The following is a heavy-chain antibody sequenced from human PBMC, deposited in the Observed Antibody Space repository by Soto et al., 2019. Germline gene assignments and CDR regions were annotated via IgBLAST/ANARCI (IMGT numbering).Heavy chain of an antibody. CDR2: IIPIFGTA. J-gene: IGHJ3*01. V-gene: IGHV1-69*13. Sequence: GASVKVSCKASGGTFSSYAISWVRQAPGQGLEWMGGIIPIFGTANYAQKFQGRVTITADESTSTAYMELSSLRSEDTAVYYCAREPPPGYYYDSSGYKTWGQGTMVPVSS. CDR1: GGTFSSYA. D-gene: IGHD3-22*01. CDR3: AREPPPGYYYDSSGYKT.